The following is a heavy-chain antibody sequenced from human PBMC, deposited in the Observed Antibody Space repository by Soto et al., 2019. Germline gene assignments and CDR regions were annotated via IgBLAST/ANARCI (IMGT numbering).Heavy chain of an antibody. V-gene: IGHV1-18*01. J-gene: IGHJ4*02. CDR2: VSAYTGET. Sequence: QVQLVQSGAEVKKPGASVKVFCKASGYTFTNHGISWVRQAPGRGLEWMGWVSAYTGETKYAQSLQGRVTMTTDTSTNTAYMELRSLSSDDTAVFYCARDSPSSGLLGTNYWGQGTLVTVSS. CDR1: GYTFTNHG. CDR3: ARDSPSSGLLGTNY. D-gene: IGHD3-22*01.